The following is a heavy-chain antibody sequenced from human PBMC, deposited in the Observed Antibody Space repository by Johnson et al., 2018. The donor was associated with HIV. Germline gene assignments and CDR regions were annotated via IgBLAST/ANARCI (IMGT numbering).Heavy chain of an antibody. D-gene: IGHD2-21*02. CDR2: ISYDGSNK. CDR3: ARDLLIAYCGGDCWDAFDI. Sequence: QAQLVESGGGVVQPGRSLRLSCAASGFTFSSYAMHWVRQAPGKGLEWVAVISYDGSNKYYADSVKGRFTISRDNSKNTLYLQMNSLRAEDTAVYYCARDLLIAYCGGDCWDAFDIWGQGTMVTVSS. V-gene: IGHV3-30-3*01. CDR1: GFTFSSYA. J-gene: IGHJ3*02.